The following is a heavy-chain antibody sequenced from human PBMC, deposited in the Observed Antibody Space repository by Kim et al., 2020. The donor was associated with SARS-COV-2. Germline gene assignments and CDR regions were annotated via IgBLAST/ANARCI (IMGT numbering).Heavy chain of an antibody. J-gene: IGHJ6*03. Sequence: GGSLRLSCAASGFTFSSYSMNWVRQAPGKGLEWVSSISSSSSYIYYADSVKGRFTISRDNAKNSLYLQMNSLRAEDTAVYYCARDYTGDYPYYYYYYYMDVWGKGTTVTVSS. D-gene: IGHD4-17*01. CDR3: ARDYTGDYPYYYYYYYMDV. CDR2: ISSSSSYI. CDR1: GFTFSSYS. V-gene: IGHV3-21*01.